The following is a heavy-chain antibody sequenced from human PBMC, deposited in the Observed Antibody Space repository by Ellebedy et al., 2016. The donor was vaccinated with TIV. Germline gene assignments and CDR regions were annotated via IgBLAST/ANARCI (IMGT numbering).Heavy chain of an antibody. V-gene: IGHV3-48*03. CDR1: GFTFSDYE. CDR3: ARDLDYYYGMDV. Sequence: GESLKISCVGSGFTFSDYEMNWFRQAPGKGLEWISYISGSGSIIYYADSVNGRFTFSRDNAKNSLYLQMNSLRAEDTAVYYCARDLDYYYGMDVWGQGTTVTVSS. CDR2: ISGSGSII. J-gene: IGHJ6*02.